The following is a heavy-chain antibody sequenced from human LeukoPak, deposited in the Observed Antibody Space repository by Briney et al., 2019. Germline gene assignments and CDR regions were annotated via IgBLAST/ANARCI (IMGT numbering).Heavy chain of an antibody. V-gene: IGHV3-30-3*01. CDR1: GFTFIRYS. J-gene: IGHJ3*02. CDR3: AKDYSNSSPRYDAFDI. Sequence: GGSLRLSCAASGFTFIRYSMHWVRQAPGKGLEWVAVTSYDESTKYYSDSVKGRFTISRDNSKNTLYLQMNSLRAEDTAVYYCAKDYSNSSPRYDAFDIWGRGTMVTVSS. CDR2: TSYDESTK. D-gene: IGHD4-11*01.